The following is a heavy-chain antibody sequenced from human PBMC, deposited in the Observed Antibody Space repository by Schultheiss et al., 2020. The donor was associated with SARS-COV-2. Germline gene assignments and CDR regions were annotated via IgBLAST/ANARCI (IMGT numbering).Heavy chain of an antibody. CDR2: IQYHGSDK. Sequence: GGSLRLSCAASGFTFSDYYMSWIRQAPGKGPEWVAFIQYHGSDKNYADSVKGRYSISRDNSKNTLYLQMNSLRAEDTAVYYCARDSSSWYPRPRPYFDYWGQGTLVTVSS. CDR1: GFTFSDYY. V-gene: IGHV3-30*02. CDR3: ARDSSSWYPRPRPYFDY. J-gene: IGHJ4*02. D-gene: IGHD6-13*01.